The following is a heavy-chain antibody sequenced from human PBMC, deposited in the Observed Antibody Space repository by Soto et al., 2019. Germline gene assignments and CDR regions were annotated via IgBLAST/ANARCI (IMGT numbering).Heavy chain of an antibody. CDR2: ISYDGSNK. V-gene: IGHV3-30*03. Sequence: PGGSLRLSCAASGFTFSSYGMHWVRQAPGKGLEWVAVISYDGSNKYYADSVKGRFTISRDNSKNTLYLQMNSLRAEDTAVYYCATPANFDYWGQGTLVTVS. J-gene: IGHJ4*02. CDR1: GFTFSSYG. CDR3: ATPANFDY.